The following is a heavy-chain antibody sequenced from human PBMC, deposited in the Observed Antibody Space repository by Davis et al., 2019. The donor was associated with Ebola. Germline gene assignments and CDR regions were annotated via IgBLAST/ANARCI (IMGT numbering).Heavy chain of an antibody. V-gene: IGHV5-51*01. J-gene: IGHJ4*02. D-gene: IGHD4-17*01. CDR2: IYPGDSDT. CDR3: ARHRPFGDYAIDY. Sequence: GESLKISRKGSGYSFTNYWIGWVRQMPGKGLEWMGMIYPGDSDTKYSPSFQGQVTMSADKSITTAYLQWSSLKASDTAMYYCARHRPFGDYAIDYWGQGTLVTVSS. CDR1: GYSFTNYW.